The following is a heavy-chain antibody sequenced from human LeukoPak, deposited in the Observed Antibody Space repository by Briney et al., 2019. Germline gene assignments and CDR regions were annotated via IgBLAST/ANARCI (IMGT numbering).Heavy chain of an antibody. J-gene: IGHJ4*02. CDR1: GFTFSSYG. Sequence: GGSLRLSCAASGFTFSSYGMHWVRQAPGKGLEWVAVISYDGSNKYYADSVKGRFTISRDNSENTLYLQMNSLRAEDTAVYYCAKDTYYYDSSGYLVYWGQGTLVTVSS. D-gene: IGHD3-22*01. CDR2: ISYDGSNK. CDR3: AKDTYYYDSSGYLVY. V-gene: IGHV3-30*18.